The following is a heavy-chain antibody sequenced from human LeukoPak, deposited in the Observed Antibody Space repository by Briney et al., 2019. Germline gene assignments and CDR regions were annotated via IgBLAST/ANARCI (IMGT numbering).Heavy chain of an antibody. CDR3: ARDRSSSWYHFDY. CDR1: GYTFTGYY. J-gene: IGHJ4*02. CDR2: INPNSGGT. D-gene: IGHD6-13*01. Sequence: ASVEVSCKASGYTFTGYYMHWVRQAPGQGLEWMGWINPNSGGTNYAQKFQGRVTMTRDTSISTAYMELSRLRSDDTAVYYCARDRSSSWYHFDYWGQGTLVTVSS. V-gene: IGHV1-2*02.